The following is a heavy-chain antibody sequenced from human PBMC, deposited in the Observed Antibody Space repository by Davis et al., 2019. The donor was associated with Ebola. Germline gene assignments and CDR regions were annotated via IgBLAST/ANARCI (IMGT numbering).Heavy chain of an antibody. D-gene: IGHD4-17*01. CDR1: GGTFSSYA. J-gene: IGHJ6*02. Sequence: AASVKVSCKASGGTFSSYAISWVRQAPGQGLEWMGGIIPIFGTANYAQKFQGRVTITADESTSTAYMELSSLRSEDTAVYYCARKDGGYGDYHYYYYGMDVWGQGTTVTVSS. V-gene: IGHV1-69*13. CDR3: ARKDGGYGDYHYYYYGMDV. CDR2: IIPIFGTA.